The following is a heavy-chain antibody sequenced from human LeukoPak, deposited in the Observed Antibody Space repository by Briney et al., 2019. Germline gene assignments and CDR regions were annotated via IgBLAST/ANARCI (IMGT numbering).Heavy chain of an antibody. CDR2: ISCSGGST. J-gene: IGHJ6*02. CDR1: GFTFSSYA. CDR3: AKGYDFWSAHAMDV. D-gene: IGHD3-3*01. V-gene: IGHV3-23*01. Sequence: GASLRLSCAASGFTFSSYAMSWVRQAPGKGLEWVSAISCSGGSTYYADSVKGRFTISRDNSKNTLYLQMNSLGAEDTAVYYCAKGYDFWSAHAMDVWGQGTTVTVSS.